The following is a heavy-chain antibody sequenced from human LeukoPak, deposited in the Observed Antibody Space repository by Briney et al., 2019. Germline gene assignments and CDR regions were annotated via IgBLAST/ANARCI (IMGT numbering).Heavy chain of an antibody. D-gene: IGHD3-3*01. V-gene: IGHV3-33*06. CDR2: IWYDGSNK. CDR3: AKEYDFWSGYLGY. CDR1: GFTFSNYA. J-gene: IGHJ4*02. Sequence: GGSLRLSCAASGFTFSNYAMHWVRQAPGKGLEWVAAIWYDGSNKYFADSVKGRFTLSRDNSKNTLYLQMNSLRAEDTAVYYCAKEYDFWSGYLGYWGQGTLVTVSS.